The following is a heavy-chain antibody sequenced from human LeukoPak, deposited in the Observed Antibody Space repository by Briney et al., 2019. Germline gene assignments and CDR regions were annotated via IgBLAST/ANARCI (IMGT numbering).Heavy chain of an antibody. CDR2: ISAYNGNT. CDR1: GYTFTSYD. V-gene: IGHV1-18*01. D-gene: IGHD3-10*01. Sequence: ASVKVSCKASGYTFTSYDINWVRQATGQGLEWMGWISAYNGNTNYAQKLQGRVTMTTDTSTSTAYMELRSLRSDDTAVYYCARDQQVLWFGNIDYWGQGTLVTVSS. CDR3: ARDQQVLWFGNIDY. J-gene: IGHJ4*02.